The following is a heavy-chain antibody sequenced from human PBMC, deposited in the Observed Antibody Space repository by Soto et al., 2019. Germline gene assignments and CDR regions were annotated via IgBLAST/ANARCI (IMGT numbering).Heavy chain of an antibody. D-gene: IGHD3-10*01. CDR1: GDSVSSNSAA. J-gene: IGHJ6*03. CDR3: ARDRLWFGELSGYMDV. Sequence: SQTLSLTCAISGDSVSSNSAAWNWIRQSPSRGLEWLGRTYYRSKWYNDYAVSVKSRITINPDTSKNQFSLQLNSVTPEDTAVYYCARDRLWFGELSGYMDVWGKGTTVTVSS. CDR2: TYYRSKWYN. V-gene: IGHV6-1*01.